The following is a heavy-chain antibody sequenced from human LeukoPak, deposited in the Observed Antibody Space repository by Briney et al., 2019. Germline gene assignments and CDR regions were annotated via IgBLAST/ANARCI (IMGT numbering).Heavy chain of an antibody. CDR2: IKSKTDGGTT. CDR1: GFTFSNAW. V-gene: IGHV3-15*01. D-gene: IGHD2-2*01. J-gene: IGHJ4*02. Sequence: PGGSLRLSCAASGFTFSNAWMSWVRQAPGKGLEWVGRIKSKTDGGTTDYAAPVKGRFTISRDDSKNTLYLQMNSLKTEGTAVYYCTTGTGGYCSSTSCYRDLDYWGQGTLVTVSS. CDR3: TTGTGGYCSSTSCYRDLDY.